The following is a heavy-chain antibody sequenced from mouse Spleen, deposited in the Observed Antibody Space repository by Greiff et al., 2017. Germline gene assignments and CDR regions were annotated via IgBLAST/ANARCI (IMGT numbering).Heavy chain of an antibody. J-gene: IGHJ1*01. CDR1: GFTFSDYY. Sequence: EVQRVESEGGLVQPGSSMKLSCTASGFTFSDYYMAWVRQVPEKGLEWVANINYDGSSTYYLDSLKSRFIISRDNAKNILYLQMSSLKSEDTATYYCARGGIYYGNSYWYFDVWGAGTTVTVSS. CDR3: ARGGIYYGNSYWYFDV. V-gene: IGHV5-16*01. CDR2: INYDGSST. D-gene: IGHD2-1*01.